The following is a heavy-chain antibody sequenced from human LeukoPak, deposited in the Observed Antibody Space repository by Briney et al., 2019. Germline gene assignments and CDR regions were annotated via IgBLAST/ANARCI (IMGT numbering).Heavy chain of an antibody. J-gene: IGHJ4*02. CDR1: GFTFSSYG. V-gene: IGHV3-30*03. CDR2: ISYDGSNK. CDR3: ARDSMYYYGSGSSKGNY. D-gene: IGHD3-10*01. Sequence: YPGGSLRLSCAASGFTFSSYGMHWVRQAPGKGLEWVAVISYDGSNKYYADSVKGRFTISRDSSKNTLSLQMNSLRAEDTAVYYCARDSMYYYGSGSSKGNYWGQGTLVTVSS.